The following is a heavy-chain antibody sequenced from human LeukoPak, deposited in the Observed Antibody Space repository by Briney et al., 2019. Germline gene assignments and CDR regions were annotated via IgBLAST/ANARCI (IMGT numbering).Heavy chain of an antibody. V-gene: IGHV3-48*03. J-gene: IGHJ4*02. CDR2: ISSSGSTI. CDR1: GFTFRSYE. CDR3: ARGFSGSYPPYYFDY. D-gene: IGHD1-26*01. Sequence: GGSLRLSCAASGFTFRSYEINWVRQAPGKGLEWVSYISSSGSTIYYADSVKGRFTISRDNAKNSLYLQMNSLRAEDTAVYYCARGFSGSYPPYYFDYWGQGTLVTVSS.